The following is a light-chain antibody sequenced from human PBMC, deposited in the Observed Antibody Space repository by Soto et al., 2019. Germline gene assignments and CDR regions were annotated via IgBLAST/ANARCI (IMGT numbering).Light chain of an antibody. CDR3: QQYNSWPLT. J-gene: IGKJ4*01. CDR2: GAS. Sequence: EIVMTQSPATLSVSPGERATLSCRASQSIASNLAWYQQKPGQAPRLLIYGASTRATGVPARFSGSGSGTEFTLTISSLQSEDFAVYYCQQYNSWPLTFGGGTKREIK. V-gene: IGKV3-15*01. CDR1: QSIASN.